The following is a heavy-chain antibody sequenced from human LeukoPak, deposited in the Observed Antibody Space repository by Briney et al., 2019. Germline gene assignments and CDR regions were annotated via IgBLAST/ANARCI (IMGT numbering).Heavy chain of an antibody. CDR1: GFTFSDYY. V-gene: IGHV3-11*06. Sequence: GGSLSLSCAASGFTFSDYYMSWIRQAPGKGLEWVSYISSRSSHTNYADSVKGRFTISRDNPKSTLYLQINSLRLDDTAVFYCARERGGTNFGMDVWGHGTSVTVSS. CDR2: ISSRSSHT. J-gene: IGHJ6*02. D-gene: IGHD2-15*01. CDR3: ARERGGTNFGMDV.